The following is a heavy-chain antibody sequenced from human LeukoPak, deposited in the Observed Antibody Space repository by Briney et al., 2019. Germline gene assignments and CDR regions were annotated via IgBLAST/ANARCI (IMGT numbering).Heavy chain of an antibody. J-gene: IGHJ4*02. V-gene: IGHV1-69*02. CDR2: IIPILGIA. CDR3: ARSHDSSGYYYHFDY. Sequence: SVKVSCKASGGTFSRYTISWVRQPPGQGLEWMGRIIPILGIANYAQKFQGRVTITADKSTSTAYMELSSLRSEDTAVYYCARSHDSSGYYYHFDYWGQGTLVTVSS. CDR1: GGTFSRYT. D-gene: IGHD3-22*01.